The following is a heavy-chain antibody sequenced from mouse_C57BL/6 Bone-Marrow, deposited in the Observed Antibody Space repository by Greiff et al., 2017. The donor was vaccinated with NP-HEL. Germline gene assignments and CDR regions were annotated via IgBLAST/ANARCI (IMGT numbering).Heavy chain of an antibody. D-gene: IGHD3-2*02. J-gene: IGHJ3*01. CDR2: IHPSDSDT. CDR3: AIWETAQPFSCFAN. Sequence: QVQLQQPGAELVKPGASVKVSCKASGYTFTSYWMHWVKQRPGQGLEWIGRIHPSDSDTNYNQKFKGKATLTVDKSSSTAYMQLSSLKSEDSAFFYCAIWETAQPFSCFANGGQGTLVTVSA. V-gene: IGHV1-74*01. CDR1: GYTFTSYW.